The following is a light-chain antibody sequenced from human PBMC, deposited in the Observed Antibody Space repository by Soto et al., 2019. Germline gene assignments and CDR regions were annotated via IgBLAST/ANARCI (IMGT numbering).Light chain of an antibody. V-gene: IGLV2-14*03. Sequence: QSALTQPASVSGSPGQSITISCTGTSSDVGGYNYVSWFQQHPGKAPKLKIYEVSNRPSGVSNRFSGSKSGYTASLTISELQADDEADYYCTSFTSSSTGVFGGGTKVTVL. J-gene: IGLJ3*02. CDR2: EVS. CDR3: TSFTSSSTGV. CDR1: SSDVGGYNY.